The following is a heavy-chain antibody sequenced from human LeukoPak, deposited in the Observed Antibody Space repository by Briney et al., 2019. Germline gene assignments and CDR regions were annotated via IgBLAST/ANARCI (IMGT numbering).Heavy chain of an antibody. Sequence: PGGSLRLSRAASGFTFSDYYMSWIRQAPGKGLEWVSYISSSSSYTNYADSVKGRFTISRDNAKNSLYLQMNSLRAEDTAVYYCARGDYGDYESEVSWGQGTLVTVSS. CDR3: ARGDYGDYESEVS. CDR2: ISSSSSYT. CDR1: GFTFSDYY. D-gene: IGHD4-17*01. V-gene: IGHV3-11*06. J-gene: IGHJ4*02.